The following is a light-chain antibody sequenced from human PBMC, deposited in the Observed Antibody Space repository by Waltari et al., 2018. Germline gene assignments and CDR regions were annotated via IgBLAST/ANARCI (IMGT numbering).Light chain of an antibody. CDR1: QSVGRI. Sequence: DIKMTQSPSSLSASVGDTVTITCRASQSVGRILNWYQQRPGEAPKLLIYKTSNLQGGVPSRFSGSGSGTDFTLTIDSLQPEDFASYYCQQSDGIPFTFGPGT. V-gene: IGKV1-39*01. CDR3: QQSDGIPFT. CDR2: KTS. J-gene: IGKJ2*01.